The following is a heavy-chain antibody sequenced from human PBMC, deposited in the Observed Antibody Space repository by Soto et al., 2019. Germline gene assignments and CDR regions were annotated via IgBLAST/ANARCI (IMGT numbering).Heavy chain of an antibody. V-gene: IGHV1-3*01. CDR1: GYTFTSYG. CDR2: INAGNGNT. J-gene: IGHJ6*03. CDR3: ARGRSGYDWSTSYYYYYLDV. D-gene: IGHD5-12*01. Sequence: ASVKVSCKASGYTFTSYGISWVRQAPGQGLEWMGWINAGNGNTKYSQKFQGRVTITRDTSASTAYMELSSLRSEDTAVYYCARGRSGYDWSTSYYYYYLDVWGKGTTVTVSS.